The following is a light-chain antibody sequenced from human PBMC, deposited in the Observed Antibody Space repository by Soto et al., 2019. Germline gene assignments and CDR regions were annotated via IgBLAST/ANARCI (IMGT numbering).Light chain of an antibody. CDR3: QQYGSSGT. CDR1: QTVSITY. CDR2: GAS. J-gene: IGKJ1*01. V-gene: IGKV3-20*01. Sequence: VLTHSPGTLSLSPEESATLSCMASQTVSITYLTWYQQKPGQAPRLLIFGASKRATGIPDRFSGSGSGRDFTLTISRLEPEDFAVYYCQQYGSSGTFGQGTKVDI.